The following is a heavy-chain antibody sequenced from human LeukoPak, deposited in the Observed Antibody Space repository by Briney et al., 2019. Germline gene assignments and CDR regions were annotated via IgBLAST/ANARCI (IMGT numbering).Heavy chain of an antibody. CDR1: GFPFNTQD. Sequence: GGSLRVSCAASGFPFNTQDMRWVRQAPGKGLEWVSSIHADGVGTFYADSVRGRFTISRDNSKNTLDLQMNSLRVEDTAVYYCGKGRVSEWGQGTLVTVSS. CDR2: IHADGVGT. V-gene: IGHV3-23*01. CDR3: GKGRVSE. J-gene: IGHJ4*02. D-gene: IGHD6-19*01.